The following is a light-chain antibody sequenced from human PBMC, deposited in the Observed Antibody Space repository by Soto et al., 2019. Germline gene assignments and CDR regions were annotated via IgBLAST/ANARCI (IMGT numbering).Light chain of an antibody. CDR2: DVN. CDR3: CSYASSSTRVI. V-gene: IGLV2-14*03. J-gene: IGLJ2*01. CDR1: GSDVGGYNF. Sequence: QSALTQPGSVSGSPGQSITISCTGTGSDVGGYNFVSWYQQHPGKAPKLMIYDVNIRPSGVSNRFSGSKSGNTASLTISGLQAEDEADYYCCSYASSSTRVIFGGGTKLTVL.